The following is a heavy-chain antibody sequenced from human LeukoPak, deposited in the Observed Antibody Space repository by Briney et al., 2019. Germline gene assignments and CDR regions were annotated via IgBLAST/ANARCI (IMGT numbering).Heavy chain of an antibody. V-gene: IGHV3-33*06. D-gene: IGHD3-10*01. CDR3: ANGDSPDPFEH. J-gene: IGHJ4*02. CDR2: IWYGGSNQ. CDR1: GFTFSSYG. Sequence: PGGSLRLSCTASGFTFSSYGMHWVRQAPGKGLEWVAVIWYGGSNQQYADSVKGRFTVSRDNSGNTLFLQMNSLRAEDTALYYCANGDSPDPFEHWGLGTLVTVSS.